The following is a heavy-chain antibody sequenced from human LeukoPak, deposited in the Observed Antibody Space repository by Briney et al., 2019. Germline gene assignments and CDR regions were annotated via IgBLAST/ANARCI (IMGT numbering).Heavy chain of an antibody. Sequence: GESLKISCKGSGYSFTSYWIGWVRQMPGKGLEWMGIIYPGDSDTRYSPSFQGQVTISADKSISTAYLQWSSRKASDTAMYYCARPGRAYYYDSSGYYPYYSDYWGQGTLVTVSS. CDR3: ARPGRAYYYDSSGYYPYYSDY. CDR2: IYPGDSDT. D-gene: IGHD3-22*01. J-gene: IGHJ4*02. V-gene: IGHV5-51*01. CDR1: GYSFTSYW.